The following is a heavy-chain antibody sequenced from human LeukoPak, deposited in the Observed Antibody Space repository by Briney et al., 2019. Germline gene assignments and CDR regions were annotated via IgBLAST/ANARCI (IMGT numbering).Heavy chain of an antibody. D-gene: IGHD6-6*01. CDR2: TYSSGTT. Sequence: GGSLRLSCAASGFTVSSNYMSWVRQAPGKGLEYVSVTYSSGTTYYADSVRDRFTISRDNSRNTLYLQMNSLRPEDTAVYYCAREPTYSSSLDYWGQGTLVTVSS. J-gene: IGHJ4*02. V-gene: IGHV3-53*01. CDR3: AREPTYSSSLDY. CDR1: GFTVSSNY.